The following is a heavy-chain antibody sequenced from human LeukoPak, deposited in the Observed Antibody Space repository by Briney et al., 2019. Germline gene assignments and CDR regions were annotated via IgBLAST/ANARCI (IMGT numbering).Heavy chain of an antibody. D-gene: IGHD1-1*01. V-gene: IGHV4-59*11. J-gene: IGHJ3*02. CDR2: IYYTGST. Sequence: SETLSPTCIVSGGSITSHYWSWIRQPPGKGLEWIGCIYYTGSTNYNSSLKSRVTISVDTSKNRFSLKLSSVTAADTAVYYCATDRERAFDIWGQGTMVTVSS. CDR1: GGSITSHY. CDR3: ATDRERAFDI.